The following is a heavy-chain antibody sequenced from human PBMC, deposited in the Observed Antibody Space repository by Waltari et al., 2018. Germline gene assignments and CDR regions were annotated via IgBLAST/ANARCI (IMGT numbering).Heavy chain of an antibody. D-gene: IGHD6-13*01. J-gene: IGHJ4*02. CDR2: IKTDGSET. Sequence: EVQVVESGGGLVQPGGSLSLSCAASGFIFSRSWMTGVRQAPGKGLEWVANIKTDGSETYYVDSVKGRFTISRDNTKNSLYRQMSSLRAEDTAVYYCAIGGVETSWYWRYWGQGTLVTVSS. V-gene: IGHV3-7*01. CDR1: GFIFSRSW. CDR3: AIGGVETSWYWRY.